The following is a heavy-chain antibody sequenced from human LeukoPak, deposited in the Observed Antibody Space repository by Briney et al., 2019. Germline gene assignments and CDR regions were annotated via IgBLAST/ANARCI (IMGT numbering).Heavy chain of an antibody. V-gene: IGHV4-4*07. D-gene: IGHD3-22*01. CDR2: VYSSGST. Sequence: AETLTLTCTVSGDSIRGYYWNWIRQPAGKGLEWIGRVYSSGSTNYNPSLKSRVTISVDTSKNQFSLKLSSVTAADTAVYYCARGTYYYDSSGYPPFDPWGQGTLVTVSS. CDR3: ARGTYYYDSSGYPPFDP. J-gene: IGHJ5*02. CDR1: GDSIRGYY.